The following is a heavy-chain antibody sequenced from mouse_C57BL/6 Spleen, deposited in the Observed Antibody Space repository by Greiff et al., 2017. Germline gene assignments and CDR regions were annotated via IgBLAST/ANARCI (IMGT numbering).Heavy chain of an antibody. J-gene: IGHJ4*01. CDR3: AREGLQAYYYAMDY. CDR2: ISYDGSSS. CDR1: GFTFSDYY. Sequence: DVKLVESEGGLVQPGSSMKLSCTASGFTFSDYYMAWVRQVPDKGLEWVAIISYDGSSSYYLYSLKIRFIFSSDNAKDILFLQMSSLKSEDTATYYCAREGLQAYYYAMDYCGQGTSVTVSS. V-gene: IGHV5-16*01. D-gene: IGHD2-13*01.